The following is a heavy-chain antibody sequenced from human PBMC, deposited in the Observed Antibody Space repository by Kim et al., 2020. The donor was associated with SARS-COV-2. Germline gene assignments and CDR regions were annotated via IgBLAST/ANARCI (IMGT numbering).Heavy chain of an antibody. J-gene: IGHJ4*02. CDR2: INHSGST. D-gene: IGHD2-21*02. Sequence: SETLSLTCAVYGGSFSGYYWSWIRQPPGKGLEWIGEINHSGSTNYNPSLKSRVTISVDTSKNQFSLKLSSVTAADTAVYYCARGGDYGGDCYSRAGFDYWGQGTLVTVSS. CDR1: GGSFSGYY. CDR3: ARGGDYGGDCYSRAGFDY. V-gene: IGHV4-34*01.